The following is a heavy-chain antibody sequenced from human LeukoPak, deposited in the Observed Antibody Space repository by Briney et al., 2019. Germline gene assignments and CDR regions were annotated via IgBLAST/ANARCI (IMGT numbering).Heavy chain of an antibody. V-gene: IGHV4-30-2*01. J-gene: IGHJ4*02. D-gene: IGHD2-2*01. CDR2: IYHSGST. CDR1: GGSISSGGYS. CDR3: ARDGGYCSSTSCRAPAY. Sequence: SSETLSLTCAVSGGSISSGGYSWSWIRQPPGKGLEWIGYIYHSGSTYYNPSLKSRVTISVDRSKNQFSLKLSSVTAADTAVYYCARDGGYCSSTSCRAPAYWGQGTLVTVSS.